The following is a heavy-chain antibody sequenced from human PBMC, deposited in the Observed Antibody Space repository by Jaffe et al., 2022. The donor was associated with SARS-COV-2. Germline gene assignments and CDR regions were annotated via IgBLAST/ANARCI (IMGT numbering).Heavy chain of an antibody. J-gene: IGHJ4*02. CDR3: ARARLVCSGGSCSSLYLDY. D-gene: IGHD2-15*01. CDR1: GGSFSGYY. V-gene: IGHV4-34*01. Sequence: QVQLQQWGAGLLKPSETLSLTCAVYGGSFSGYYWSWIRQPPGKGLEWIGEINHSGSTNYNPSLKSRVTISVDTSKNQFSLKLSSVTAADTAVYYCARARLVCSGGSCSSLYLDYWGQGTLVTVSS. CDR2: INHSGST.